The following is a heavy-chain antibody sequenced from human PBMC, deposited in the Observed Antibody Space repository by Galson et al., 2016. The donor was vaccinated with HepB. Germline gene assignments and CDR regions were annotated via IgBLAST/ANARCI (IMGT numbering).Heavy chain of an antibody. J-gene: IGHJ4*02. Sequence: SVKVSCKASGYTFTSDGIGWVRQAPGQGLEWMGWISAYNGKTAYVQKLQGRVTLTRDTSTNTAFMELRGLRYDDTAIYYCARDRGDWLLDFWGQGTLVTVSS. CDR3: ARDRGDWLLDF. CDR2: ISAYNGKT. V-gene: IGHV1-18*04. CDR1: GYTFTSDG. D-gene: IGHD3-9*01.